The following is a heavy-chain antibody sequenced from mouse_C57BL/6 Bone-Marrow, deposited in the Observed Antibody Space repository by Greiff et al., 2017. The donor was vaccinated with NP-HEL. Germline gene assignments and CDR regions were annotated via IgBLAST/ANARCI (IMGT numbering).Heavy chain of an antibody. CDR1: GYTFTSYW. J-gene: IGHJ2*01. CDR2: IDPSDSYT. D-gene: IGHD3-3*01. V-gene: IGHV1-50*01. CDR3: AREGTDDFDY. Sequence: QVQLQQPGAELVKPGASVKLSCKASGYTFTSYWMQWVKQRPGQGLEWIGEIDPSDSYTNYNQKFKGKATLTVDTSSSPAYMQPSSLTSEDSAVYYCAREGTDDFDYWGQGTTLTVSS.